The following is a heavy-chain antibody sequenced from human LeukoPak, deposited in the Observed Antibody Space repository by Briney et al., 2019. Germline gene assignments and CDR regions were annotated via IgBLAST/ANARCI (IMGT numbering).Heavy chain of an antibody. J-gene: IGHJ4*02. V-gene: IGHV3-30*04. CDR1: GISVSSYA. CDR2: MPQDGSNE. CDR3: ARVGSSGWYFFDY. D-gene: IGHD6-19*01. Sequence: GGSLRLSCAVSGISVSSYAVHWVRQAPGKGLEWVAVMPQDGSNEHYADSVKGRFTISRDMSKNTVFLLMNSLRGEDTAVYYCARVGSSGWYFFDYWGQGTLVTVSS.